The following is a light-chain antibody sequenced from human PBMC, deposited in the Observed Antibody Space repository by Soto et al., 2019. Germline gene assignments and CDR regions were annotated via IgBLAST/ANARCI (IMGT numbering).Light chain of an antibody. Sequence: EIVMTQSPATLSVSPGERAIVSCRASQSIRANLAWYQQTPGRAPRLLIYGASIRATGVPARFSGSGSGTDFTLTISGLQSEDFAVDYCQQYDYWPPYTFGQGTKVEIK. V-gene: IGKV3-15*01. CDR2: GAS. CDR3: QQYDYWPPYT. CDR1: QSIRAN. J-gene: IGKJ2*01.